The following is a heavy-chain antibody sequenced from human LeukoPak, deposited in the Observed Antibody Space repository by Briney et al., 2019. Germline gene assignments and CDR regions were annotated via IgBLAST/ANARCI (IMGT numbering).Heavy chain of an antibody. CDR1: GYTFTSYA. Sequence: ASVKVSCKASGYTFTSYAMHWVRQAPGQRLEWMGWSNAGNGNTKYSQEFQGRVTITADKSTSTAYMELSSLRSEDTAVYYCARELDSGSYYPVAFDIWGQGTLVTVSS. CDR2: SNAGNGNT. CDR3: ARELDSGSYYPVAFDI. D-gene: IGHD1-26*01. V-gene: IGHV1-3*02. J-gene: IGHJ4*02.